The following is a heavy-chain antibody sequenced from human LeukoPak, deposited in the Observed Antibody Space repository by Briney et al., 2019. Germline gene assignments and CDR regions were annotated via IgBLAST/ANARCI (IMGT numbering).Heavy chain of an antibody. V-gene: IGHV3-11*05. CDR3: AKADYCGTATCYAFGT. Sequence: GGSLRLSCAASGFTFSDYYMSWIRQAPGKGLEWVSSISSSSSYIYYADSVKGRFTISRDTSKNTLYLQMNSLRVEDTALYYCAKADYCGTATCYAFGTWGQGTKVTVSS. J-gene: IGHJ3*02. CDR1: GFTFSDYY. CDR2: ISSSSSYI. D-gene: IGHD2-21*01.